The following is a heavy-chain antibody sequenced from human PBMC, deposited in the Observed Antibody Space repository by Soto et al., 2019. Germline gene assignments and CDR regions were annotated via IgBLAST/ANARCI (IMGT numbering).Heavy chain of an antibody. CDR3: ARGIPYYDFWSGPAENYYYYGMDV. J-gene: IGHJ6*02. Sequence: SETLSLTCTVSGGSISSYYWSWIRQPPGKGLEWIGYIYYSGSTNYNPSLKSRVTISVDTSKNQFSLKLSSVTAADTAVYYCARGIPYYDFWSGPAENYYYYGMDVWGQGTTVTVS. CDR1: GGSISSYY. CDR2: IYYSGST. D-gene: IGHD3-3*01. V-gene: IGHV4-59*01.